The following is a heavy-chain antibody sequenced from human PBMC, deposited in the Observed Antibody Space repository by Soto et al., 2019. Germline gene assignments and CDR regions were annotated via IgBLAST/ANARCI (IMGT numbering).Heavy chain of an antibody. V-gene: IGHV3-30-3*01. CDR1: GFTFSSYA. Sequence: PGGSLRLSCAASGFTFSSYAMHWVRQAPGKGLEWVAVISYDGGNKYYADSVKGRFTISRDNSKNTLYLQMNSLRAEDTAVYYCARDHRYSGSYLGPFDYWGKGTLVTVSS. CDR2: ISYDGGNK. CDR3: ARDHRYSGSYLGPFDY. D-gene: IGHD1-26*01. J-gene: IGHJ4*02.